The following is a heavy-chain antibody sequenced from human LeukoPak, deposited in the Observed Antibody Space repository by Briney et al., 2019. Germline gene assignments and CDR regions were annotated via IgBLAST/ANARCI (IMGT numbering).Heavy chain of an antibody. CDR1: GYTFTSYG. V-gene: IGHV1-18*01. Sequence: ASVKVSCKASGYTFTSYGISWVRQAPGQGLEWMGWISAYNGNTNYAQKLQGRVTMTTDTSTSTAYMELRSLRSDDTAVYYCARFPYDSSDYPDWWYFDLWGRGTLVTASS. D-gene: IGHD3-22*01. CDR3: ARFPYDSSDYPDWWYFDL. CDR2: ISAYNGNT. J-gene: IGHJ2*01.